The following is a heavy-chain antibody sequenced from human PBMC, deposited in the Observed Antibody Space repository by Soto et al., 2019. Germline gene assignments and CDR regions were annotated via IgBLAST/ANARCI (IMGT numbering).Heavy chain of an antibody. CDR3: ARGYSGWPRDYGMDV. D-gene: IGHD6-19*01. J-gene: IGHJ6*02. CDR1: GFTFSSYA. CDR2: ISYDGSNK. Sequence: PVGSLRLSCAASGFTFSSYAMHCVRQAPGKGLEWVAVISYDGSNKYYADSVKGRFTISRDNSKNTLYLQMNSLRAEDTAVYYCARGYSGWPRDYGMDVWGQGTTVTVSS. V-gene: IGHV3-30-3*01.